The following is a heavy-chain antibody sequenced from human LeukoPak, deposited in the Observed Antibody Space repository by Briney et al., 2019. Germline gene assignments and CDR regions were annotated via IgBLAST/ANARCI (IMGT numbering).Heavy chain of an antibody. CDR2: VSPSSTTI. J-gene: IGHJ4*02. CDR3: ARTGSSAAAALQLDY. D-gene: IGHD6-13*01. CDR1: GFTFTTYS. V-gene: IGHV3-48*02. Sequence: GGSLRLSCAASGFTFTTYSMSWVRQAPGKGLEWVSYVSPSSTTIYYADSVKGRFTISRDNAKNSLFLQMNSPRDEDTAVYYCARTGSSAAAALQLDYWGQGTLVTVSS.